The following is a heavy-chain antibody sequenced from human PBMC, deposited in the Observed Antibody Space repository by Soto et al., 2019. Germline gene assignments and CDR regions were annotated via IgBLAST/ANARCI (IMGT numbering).Heavy chain of an antibody. CDR2: INGDGRTT. CDR1: GVSFSNYW. Sequence: EVQLVESGGDLVQPGGSLRLSCTASGVSFSNYWLHWVRQAPGKGLAWVSRINGDGRTTNYADSVKGRFTISRDNAKNTMYLQLNRLRAEDTAVYFLVGRDYSGSGYFYLTAPWGPGTLVTVSS. V-gene: IGHV3-74*01. D-gene: IGHD3-10*01. J-gene: IGHJ5*02. CDR3: VGRDYSGSGYFYLTAP.